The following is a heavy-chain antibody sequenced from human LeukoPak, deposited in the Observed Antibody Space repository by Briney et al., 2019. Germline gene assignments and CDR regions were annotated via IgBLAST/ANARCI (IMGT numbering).Heavy chain of an antibody. CDR1: GVSLSPQY. Sequence: SETLSLTCAGSGVSLSPQYWRWLRQPQGKGLGWVGEINNRGTTNYSPSPRARATISVATSKNQFSLRLTSVTAADTAMYCARVPLWWLTPFDFWGQGTLATVSS. CDR2: INNRGTT. D-gene: IGHD5-12*01. V-gene: IGHV4-34*01. CDR3: ARVPLWWLTPFDF. J-gene: IGHJ4*02.